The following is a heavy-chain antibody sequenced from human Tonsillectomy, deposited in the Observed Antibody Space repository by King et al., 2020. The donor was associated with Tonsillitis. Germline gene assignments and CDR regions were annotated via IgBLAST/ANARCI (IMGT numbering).Heavy chain of an antibody. CDR1: GFTFSSYT. CDR2: IGGFGNSI. Sequence: VQLVESGGGLVQPGGSLRLSCSASGFTFSSYTMSWVRQPPGKGLEWVSSIGGFGNSIYYADSVRGRFTISRDNSNNTLYLQMNSLGAGDTAVYFCAKVGSSWFAEYFHRWGQGTLVTVSS. CDR3: AKVGSSWFAEYFHR. J-gene: IGHJ1*01. V-gene: IGHV3-23*04. D-gene: IGHD6-13*01.